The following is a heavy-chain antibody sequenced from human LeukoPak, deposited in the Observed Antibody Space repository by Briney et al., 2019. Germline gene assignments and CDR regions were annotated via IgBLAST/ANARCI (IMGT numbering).Heavy chain of an antibody. D-gene: IGHD6-13*01. CDR2: IYTSGST. V-gene: IGHV4-4*07. CDR1: GGSISSYY. Sequence: RASETLSLTCTVSGGSISSYYWSWIRQPAGKGLEWIGRIYTSGSTNYNPSLKSRVTMSGDTSKNQFSLKLSSVTAADTAVYYCAREPTPGIAARRFDPWGQGTLVTVSS. CDR3: AREPTPGIAARRFDP. J-gene: IGHJ5*02.